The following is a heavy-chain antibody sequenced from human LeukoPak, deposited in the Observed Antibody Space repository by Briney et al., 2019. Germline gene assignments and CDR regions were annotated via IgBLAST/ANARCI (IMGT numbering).Heavy chain of an antibody. CDR3: ARWVALGGGDY. J-gene: IGHJ4*02. CDR2: INHSGST. CDR1: GGSFSGYY. Sequence: SETLSLTCAVYGGSFSGYYWSWIRQPPGKGLEWIGEINHSGSTNYNPSLKSRVTISVDTSKNQFSLKLSSVTAADTAVYYCARWVALGGGDYWGQGTLVTVSS. V-gene: IGHV4-34*01. D-gene: IGHD3-16*01.